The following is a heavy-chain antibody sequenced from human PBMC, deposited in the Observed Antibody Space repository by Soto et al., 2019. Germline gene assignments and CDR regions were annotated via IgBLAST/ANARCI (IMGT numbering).Heavy chain of an antibody. J-gene: IGHJ4*02. CDR1: GFAFNNYG. D-gene: IGHD2-2*01. V-gene: IGHV3-21*01. CDR2: ISKSDYT. Sequence: GSLRLSCTVSGFAFNNYGINWVRQAPGKGLEWVSSISKSDYTYYSDSVKGRFTISRDNAKNSVSLQMNTLRVEDTAVYYCAREDSIIIPAVSDFWGQGTLVTVSS. CDR3: AREDSIIIPAVSDF.